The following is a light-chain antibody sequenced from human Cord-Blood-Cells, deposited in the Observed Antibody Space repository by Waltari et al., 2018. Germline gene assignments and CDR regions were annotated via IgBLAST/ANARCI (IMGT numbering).Light chain of an antibody. CDR2: DVS. CDR1: SGDVGGYND. J-gene: IGLJ2*01. Sequence: QSALTPPASVSGSPGQSITIPCTGTSGDVGGYNDVSWYQQHPGKAPKLMIYDVSKRPSGVSNRFSGSKSGNTASLTISGLQAEDEADYYCSLDTSSSTVVFGGGTRLTVL. V-gene: IGLV2-14*01. CDR3: SLDTSSSTVV.